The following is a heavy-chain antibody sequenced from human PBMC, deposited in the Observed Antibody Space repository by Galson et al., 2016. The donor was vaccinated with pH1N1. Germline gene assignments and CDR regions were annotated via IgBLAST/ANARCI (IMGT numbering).Heavy chain of an antibody. Sequence: SLRLSCAASGFTFDDYAMHWVRQAPGKGLEWVSGISWNSGSIGYADSVKGRFTITIDNAKNSLYLKMNSLRAEDTALYYCAKVTGYLYGYVDYWGQGTLVTVSS. J-gene: IGHJ4*02. V-gene: IGHV3-9*01. CDR3: AKVTGYLYGYVDY. CDR2: ISWNSGSI. D-gene: IGHD5-18*01. CDR1: GFTFDDYA.